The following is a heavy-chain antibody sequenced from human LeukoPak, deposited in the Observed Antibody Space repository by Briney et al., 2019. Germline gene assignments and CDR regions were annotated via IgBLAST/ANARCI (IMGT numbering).Heavy chain of an antibody. Sequence: PGGSLRLSCAASGFTFSSYWMSWVRQAPGKGLEWVANIKQDGSEKYYVDSVKGRFTISRDNAKNSLYLQMNSLRAEDTAVCYCARDGQGSSGWYVDYWGQGTLVTVSS. CDR1: GFTFSSYW. J-gene: IGHJ4*02. D-gene: IGHD6-13*01. CDR2: IKQDGSEK. CDR3: ARDGQGSSGWYVDY. V-gene: IGHV3-7*01.